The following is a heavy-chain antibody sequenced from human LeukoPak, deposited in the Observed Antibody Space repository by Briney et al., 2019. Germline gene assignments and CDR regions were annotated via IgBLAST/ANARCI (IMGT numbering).Heavy chain of an antibody. CDR1: GYTFTSSV. J-gene: IGHJ6*03. D-gene: IGHD4-11*01. CDR3: ARAYSNYPRGYYYYYYMDV. Sequence: ASVKVSCTAFGYTFTSSVISWVRQAPGQVLDWMEWICAYNGNTNYAQKLQGRVTMTTDTSTSTAYMELRSLRSDDTAVYYCARAYSNYPRGYYYYYYMDVWGKGTTVTVSS. CDR2: ICAYNGNT. V-gene: IGHV1-18*01.